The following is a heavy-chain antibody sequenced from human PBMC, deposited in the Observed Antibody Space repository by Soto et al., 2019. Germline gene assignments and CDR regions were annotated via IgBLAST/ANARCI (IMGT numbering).Heavy chain of an antibody. CDR3: ARAMTARWEPPDY. CDR2: INADGGIT. V-gene: IGHV3-74*01. J-gene: IGHJ4*02. CDR1: GFTFSRYW. D-gene: IGHD1-26*01. Sequence: EVQLVESGGGLVQSGGSLRLSCAASGFTFSRYWMHWVRQAPGKGLVWVSRINADGGITIYADFVKGRSTISRDNAKNTLYLEMNSLRAEDTAVYYCARAMTARWEPPDYWGQGTLVTVSS.